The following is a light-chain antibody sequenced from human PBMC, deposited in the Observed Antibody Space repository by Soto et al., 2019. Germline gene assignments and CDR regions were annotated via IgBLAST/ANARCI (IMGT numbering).Light chain of an antibody. CDR2: GAS. CDR1: QSVSSN. V-gene: IGKV3-15*01. Sequence: EIVFTLYPGTLSLSPGERATFSCRASQSVSSNYLAWYQQKPGQAPRLLIYGASTRATGIPARFSGSGSGTEFTLTISSLQSEDFAVYYCQQSNNWPWTFGQGTKVDIK. J-gene: IGKJ1*01. CDR3: QQSNNWPWT.